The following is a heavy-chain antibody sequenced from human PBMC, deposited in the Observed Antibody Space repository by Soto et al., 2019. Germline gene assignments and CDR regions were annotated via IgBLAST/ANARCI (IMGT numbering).Heavy chain of an antibody. CDR1: GFTFNTYG. CDR2: IWYAGSNK. V-gene: IGHV3-33*01. D-gene: IGHD4-17*01. CDR3: ARGTVHFDY. J-gene: IGHJ4*02. Sequence: QVQLMESGGGVVQPGRSLRLSCAASGFTFNTYGIHWVRQAPGKGLEWVAVIWYAGSNKYYADSVKGRFTISRDNSKNTLYLQMNSLRAEDTAVYYCARGTVHFDYWGQGTLVTVS.